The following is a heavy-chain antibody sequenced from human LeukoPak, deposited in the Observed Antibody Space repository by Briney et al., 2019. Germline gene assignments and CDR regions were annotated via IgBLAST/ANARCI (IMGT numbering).Heavy chain of an antibody. D-gene: IGHD4-17*01. CDR3: AREAYGDYSHPDAFDI. Sequence: SETLSLTCTVSGGSISSSSYYWGWIRQPPGKGLEWIGEINHSGSTNYNPSLKSRVTISVDTSKNQFSLKLSSVTAADTAVYYCAREAYGDYSHPDAFDIWGQGTMVTVSS. V-gene: IGHV4-39*07. CDR2: INHSGST. J-gene: IGHJ3*02. CDR1: GGSISSSSYY.